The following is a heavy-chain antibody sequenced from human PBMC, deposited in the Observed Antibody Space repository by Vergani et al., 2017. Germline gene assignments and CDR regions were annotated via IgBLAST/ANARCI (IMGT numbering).Heavy chain of an antibody. Sequence: QVQLVQSGAEVKKPGSSVKVSCKASGGTFSSYAISWVRQAPGQGLEWMGRIFPILGTANYAQKFQGRVTMTTDTSTSTAYMELRSLRSDDTAVYYCAIVDIVVVPAATTFYYYYMDVWGKGTTVTVSS. CDR3: AIVDIVVVPAATTFYYYYMDV. CDR1: GGTFSSYA. CDR2: IFPILGTA. J-gene: IGHJ6*03. D-gene: IGHD2-2*01. V-gene: IGHV1-69*04.